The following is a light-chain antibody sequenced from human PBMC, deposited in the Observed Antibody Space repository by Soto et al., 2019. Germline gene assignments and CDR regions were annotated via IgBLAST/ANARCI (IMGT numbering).Light chain of an antibody. CDR2: ITS. CDR3: KESFSPPRP. Sequence: DIQMTQSPSSLSASVGDRVNITCRASQSIRQSLNWYQQKPGKAPKVLIYITSSLDRGVPSSLSRSRSGTDFTLTITSLQPEDFATYFGKESFSPPRPFGQATKLEI. V-gene: IGKV1-39*01. CDR1: QSIRQS. J-gene: IGKJ2*01.